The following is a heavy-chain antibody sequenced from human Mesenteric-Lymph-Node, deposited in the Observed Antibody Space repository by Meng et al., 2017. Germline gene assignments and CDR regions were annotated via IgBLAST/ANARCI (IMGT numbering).Heavy chain of an antibody. J-gene: IGHJ3*02. CDR3: TRGGFGDHHAFDI. CDR1: GFTFSSYW. V-gene: IGHV3-7*01. Sequence: GESLKISCAASGFTFSSYWMSWVRQAPGKGLEWVANIKQDGSEKYYVDSVKGRFTISRDNSKNMVYLQISSLRAEDTAVYYCTRGGFGDHHAFDIWGQGTLVTVSS. D-gene: IGHD5-12*01. CDR2: IKQDGSEK.